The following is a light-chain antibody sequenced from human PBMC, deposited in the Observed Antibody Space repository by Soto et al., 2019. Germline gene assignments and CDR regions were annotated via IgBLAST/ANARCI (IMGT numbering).Light chain of an antibody. J-gene: IGKJ4*01. Sequence: EIVLPQSPATLSLSPGERATLSCRASQSVSNSLAWYQQKPGQAPRLLIYDASNRATDIPARFSGSGSGTDFTLTISSLEPEDFAVYYCQQRGNWPLTVGGGTKVDIK. CDR2: DAS. CDR1: QSVSNS. V-gene: IGKV3-11*01. CDR3: QQRGNWPLT.